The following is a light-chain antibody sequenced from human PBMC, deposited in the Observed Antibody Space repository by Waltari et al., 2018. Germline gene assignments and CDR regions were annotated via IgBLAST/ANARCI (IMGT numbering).Light chain of an antibody. CDR2: EES. V-gene: IGKV1-5*03. J-gene: IGKJ1*01. Sequence: DIQMTQSPSTLSAAVGDRVTITCRASQSISSWLAWYQQKPGNAPKLLIYEESNLQSGVPSRFSGSGSGTEFTLTISSLQPDDFATYFCQHYKNYPRTFGQGTKAEIK. CDR1: QSISSW. CDR3: QHYKNYPRT.